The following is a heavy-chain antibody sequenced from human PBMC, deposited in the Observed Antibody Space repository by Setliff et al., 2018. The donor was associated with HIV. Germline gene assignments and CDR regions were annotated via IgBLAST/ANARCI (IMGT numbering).Heavy chain of an antibody. J-gene: IGHJ4*02. CDR2: IYYSGST. CDR1: GGSISNNF. V-gene: IGHV4-59*12. CDR3: AREAAAAGNFDF. Sequence: SETLSLTCTVSGGSISNNFWSWIRQPPGKGLEWIGYIYYSGSTNYNPSLKSRLAISVDTSNNQFSLKLSSVTAADTAVYYCAREAAAAGNFDFWGQGTLVTVSS. D-gene: IGHD6-13*01.